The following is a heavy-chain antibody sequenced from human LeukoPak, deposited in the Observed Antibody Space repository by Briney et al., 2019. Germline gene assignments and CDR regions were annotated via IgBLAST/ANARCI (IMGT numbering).Heavy chain of an antibody. J-gene: IGHJ4*02. D-gene: IGHD3-22*01. V-gene: IGHV4-59*01. Sequence: SETLSLTCNVSGGSIRSYYWSWIRQPPGKGLEWIGFISYSGYANYNPSLKSRVTISVDTSKNQFSLKLSSVTAADTAVYHCAREVPDSIGYYFDYWGQGTLVTVSS. CDR3: AREVPDSIGYYFDY. CDR1: GGSIRSYY. CDR2: ISYSGYA.